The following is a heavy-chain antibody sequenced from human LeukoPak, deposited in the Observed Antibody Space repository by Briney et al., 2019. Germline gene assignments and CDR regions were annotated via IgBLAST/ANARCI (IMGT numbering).Heavy chain of an antibody. CDR1: GFTFSSYG. D-gene: IGHD3-10*01. V-gene: IGHV3-30*18. Sequence: GGSLRLSCAASGFTFSSYGMHWVRQAPGKGLEWVAVISYDGSNNYYADSVKGRFTISRDNSKNTLYLQMNSLRAEDTAVYYCAKGVFQWFGELFSPLDYWGQGTLVTVSS. CDR3: AKGVFQWFGELFSPLDY. CDR2: ISYDGSNN. J-gene: IGHJ4*02.